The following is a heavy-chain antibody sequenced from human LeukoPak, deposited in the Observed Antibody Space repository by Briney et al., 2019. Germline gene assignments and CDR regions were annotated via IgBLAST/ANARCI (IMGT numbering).Heavy chain of an antibody. CDR3: ARKGDIVATNWFDP. D-gene: IGHD5-12*01. J-gene: IGHJ5*02. CDR1: RFTSRFYY. CDR2: ISSSGSTI. V-gene: IGHV3-11*01. Sequence: GGSLRLSCAASRFTSRFYYMSWIRQAPGKGLEWVSYISSSGSTIYYADSVKGRFTISRDNAKNSLYLQMNSLRAEDTAVYYCARKGDIVATNWFDPWGQGTLVTVSS.